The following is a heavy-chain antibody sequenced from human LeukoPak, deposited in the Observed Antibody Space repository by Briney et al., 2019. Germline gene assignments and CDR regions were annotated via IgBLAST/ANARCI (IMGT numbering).Heavy chain of an antibody. Sequence: SAPLSLTCAVYGGSFSGYYWSWIRQPPGKGLEWMGEINHSGSTNYNPSLKSRVTISVDTSKNQFSLKLSSVTAADTAVYYCARRYSGYDFSWFDPWGQGTLVTVSS. CDR3: ARRYSGYDFSWFDP. D-gene: IGHD5-12*01. CDR2: INHSGST. J-gene: IGHJ5*02. CDR1: GGSFSGYY. V-gene: IGHV4-34*01.